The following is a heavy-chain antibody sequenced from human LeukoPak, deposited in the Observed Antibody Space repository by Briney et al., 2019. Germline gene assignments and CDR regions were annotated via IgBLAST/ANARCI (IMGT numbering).Heavy chain of an antibody. D-gene: IGHD2-15*01. CDR2: ISYDGSNK. CDR1: GFTFSSYG. J-gene: IGHJ6*04. V-gene: IGHV3-30*18. Sequence: PGRSLRLSCAASGFTFSSYGMHWVRQAPGKGLEWVAVISYDGSNKYYADSVKGRFTISRGNSKNTLYLQMNSLRAEDTAVYYCAKDRGYCSGGSCPELRYYYYYYGMDVWGKGTTVTVSS. CDR3: AKDRGYCSGGSCPELRYYYYYYGMDV.